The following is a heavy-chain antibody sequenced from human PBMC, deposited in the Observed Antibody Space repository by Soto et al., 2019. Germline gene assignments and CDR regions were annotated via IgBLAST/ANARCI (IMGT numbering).Heavy chain of an antibody. CDR2: ISYSGRT. V-gene: IGHV4-30-4*01. CDR1: GGSISSSDYY. Sequence: PSETLSLTCTVSGGSISSSDYYWSWIRQPPGKGLEWIGYISYSGRTYYNPSLETRPTILVDTSKNLFSLNLNSVTAADTAVYYCAGGKGYSSGWPFDYWGQGTLVTVSS. J-gene: IGHJ4*02. CDR3: AGGKGYSSGWPFDY. D-gene: IGHD6-19*01.